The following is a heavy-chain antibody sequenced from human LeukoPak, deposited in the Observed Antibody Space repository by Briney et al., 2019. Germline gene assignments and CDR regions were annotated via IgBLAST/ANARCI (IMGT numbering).Heavy chain of an antibody. CDR1: AYIFTGHY. Sequence: ASVKVSCKASAYIFTGHYMYWVRQAPGQGLEWMGWINPNSGDTNYAQKFQGRVTMTRDTSISTAYMDLNRLTSDDTAVYYCARRLTTSQDLDYWGQGALLTVSS. CDR2: INPNSGDT. V-gene: IGHV1-2*02. D-gene: IGHD2-2*01. J-gene: IGHJ4*02. CDR3: ARRLTTSQDLDY.